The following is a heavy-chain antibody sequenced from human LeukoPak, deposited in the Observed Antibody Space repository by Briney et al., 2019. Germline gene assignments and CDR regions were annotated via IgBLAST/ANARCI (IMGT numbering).Heavy chain of an antibody. J-gene: IGHJ5*02. CDR3: AGVPTYYYGWFDP. Sequence: SETLSLTCTVSGGSISSYYWSWIRQPPGKGLEWIGYIYYSGSTNYNPSLKSRVTISVDTSKNQFSLKLSSVTAADTAVYYCAGVPTYYYGWFDPWGQGTLVTVSS. CDR1: GGSISSYY. CDR2: IYYSGST. V-gene: IGHV4-59*01. D-gene: IGHD3-10*01.